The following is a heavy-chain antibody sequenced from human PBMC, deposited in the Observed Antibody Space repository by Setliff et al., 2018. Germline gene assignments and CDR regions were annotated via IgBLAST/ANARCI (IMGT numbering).Heavy chain of an antibody. V-gene: IGHV3-15*01. CDR2: IKSKAYGGTA. Sequence: GESLKISCVGSGFGFSDAWMTWVRQAPGKGLEWVGHIKSKAYGGTADYATAVKGRFSTSRDDSKDTVFLQMNSLKTEDTGTYYCSAGSDGWWGQGTLVTVSS. D-gene: IGHD2-15*01. J-gene: IGHJ4*02. CDR3: SAGSDGW. CDR1: GFGFSDAW.